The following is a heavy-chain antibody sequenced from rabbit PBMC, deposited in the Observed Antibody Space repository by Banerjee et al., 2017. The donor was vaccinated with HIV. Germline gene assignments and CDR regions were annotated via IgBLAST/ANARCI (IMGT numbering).Heavy chain of an antibody. CDR2: INAANDDNT. J-gene: IGHJ4*01. CDR1: GLDFSSYR. V-gene: IGHV1S45*01. CDR3: ARDLGGSSDL. Sequence: QEQLVESGGGLVQPEGSLTLTCKASGLDFSSYRICWVRQAPVTGLEWSACINAANDDNTCYASWAKGRFTISKTSSTTVTLQMTSLTAADTATYFCARDLGGSSDLWGPGTLVTVS. D-gene: IGHD8-1*01.